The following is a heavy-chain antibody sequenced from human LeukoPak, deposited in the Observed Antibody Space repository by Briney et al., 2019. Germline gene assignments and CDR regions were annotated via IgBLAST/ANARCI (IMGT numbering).Heavy chain of an antibody. CDR1: GFTFSDYY. V-gene: IGHV3-23*01. CDR2: ISGSGGST. J-gene: IGHJ4*02. D-gene: IGHD3-16*02. Sequence: GGSLRLSCAASGFTFSDYYMSWVRQAPGKGLEWVAAISGSGGSTYYADSVKGRFTISRDNSKKTLDLQMNSLRAEDTAVYYCAKDLSSRDYVWGSYRPDFDYWGQGTLVTVSS. CDR3: AKDLSSRDYVWGSYRPDFDY.